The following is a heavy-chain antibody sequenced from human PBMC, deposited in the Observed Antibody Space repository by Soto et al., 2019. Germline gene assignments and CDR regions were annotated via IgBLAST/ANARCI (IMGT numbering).Heavy chain of an antibody. CDR3: AGDIEYSSSSVDY. Sequence: EVQLVESGGGLVKPGGSLRLSCAASGFTFSSYSMTWVRQAPGKGLEWVSSISSSSSYIYYADSVKGRFTISRDNAKNSLYLQRNSLRAEDTAVYYCAGDIEYSSSSVDYWGQGPLVTVSS. J-gene: IGHJ4*02. CDR2: ISSSSSYI. V-gene: IGHV3-21*01. D-gene: IGHD6-6*01. CDR1: GFTFSSYS.